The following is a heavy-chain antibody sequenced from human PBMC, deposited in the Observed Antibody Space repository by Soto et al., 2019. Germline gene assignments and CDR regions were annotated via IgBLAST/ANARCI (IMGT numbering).Heavy chain of an antibody. D-gene: IGHD3-9*01. J-gene: IGHJ6*04. Sequence: PGGSLRLSCAASGFTVSSNYMSWVRQAPGKGLEWVSVIYSGGSTYYADSVKGRFTISRHNSKNTLYLQMNSLRAEDTAVYYCARDWVGFDLTWDVWGKGTTVTVSA. V-gene: IGHV3-53*04. CDR3: ARDWVGFDLTWDV. CDR2: IYSGGST. CDR1: GFTVSSNY.